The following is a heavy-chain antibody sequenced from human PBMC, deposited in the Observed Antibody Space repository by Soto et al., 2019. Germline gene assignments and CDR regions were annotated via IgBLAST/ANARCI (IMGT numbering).Heavy chain of an antibody. CDR2: ITTSSAYI. CDR3: VRSGTARLLRHSWFDT. Sequence: EVQLVESGGGLVKPGASLRLSCAASGFTFNTYDMNWVRQAPGKGLEWVSSITTSSAYIYYADSLKGRITISRDNAKNSLFLQMNSLRAEDTAVYYCVRSGTARLLRHSWFDTWGQGTLVTVSS. D-gene: IGHD2-21*01. CDR1: GFTFNTYD. V-gene: IGHV3-21*01. J-gene: IGHJ5*02.